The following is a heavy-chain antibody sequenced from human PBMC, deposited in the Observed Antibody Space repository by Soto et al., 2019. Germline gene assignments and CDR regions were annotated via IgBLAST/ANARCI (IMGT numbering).Heavy chain of an antibody. CDR3: AHSAGYSSAFYNWFDL. J-gene: IGHJ5*02. CDR1: GFSLSTSGVG. Sequence: QITLKESGPTLVKPTQTLTLTCTFSGFSLSTSGVGVAWIRQPPGKALEWLALIYWDDDKRYSPALKSRHTVTKDASKNQVVLTMTNMDPVDTATYYCAHSAGYSSAFYNWFDLWGQGTLVTVSS. CDR2: IYWDDDK. V-gene: IGHV2-5*02. D-gene: IGHD6-19*01.